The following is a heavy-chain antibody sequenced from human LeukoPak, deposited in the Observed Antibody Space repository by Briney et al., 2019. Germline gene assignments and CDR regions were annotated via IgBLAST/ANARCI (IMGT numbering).Heavy chain of an antibody. CDR3: ARTNYYDSSGYYSLDY. V-gene: IGHV4-34*01. CDR1: GGSFSGYY. J-gene: IGHJ4*02. CDR2: INRSGST. D-gene: IGHD3-22*01. Sequence: SETLSLTCAVYGGSFSGYYWSWIRQPPGKGLEWIGEINRSGSTNYNPSLKSRVTISVDTSKNHFSLKLGSVTAADTAVYYCARTNYYDSSGYYSLDYWGQGTLVTVSS.